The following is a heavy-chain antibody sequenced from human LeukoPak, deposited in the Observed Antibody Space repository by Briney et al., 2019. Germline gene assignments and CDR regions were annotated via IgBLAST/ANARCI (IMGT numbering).Heavy chain of an antibody. CDR3: ARDWYYYGSGSSYYYGMDV. CDR2: ISAYNGNT. Sequence: GASVKVSCKASGYTFTSYGISWVRQAPGQELEWMGWISAYNGNTNYAQKLQGRVTMTTDTSTSTAYMELRSLRSDDTAVYYCARDWYYYGSGSSYYYGMDVWGQGTTVTVSS. CDR1: GYTFTSYG. J-gene: IGHJ6*02. V-gene: IGHV1-18*01. D-gene: IGHD3-10*01.